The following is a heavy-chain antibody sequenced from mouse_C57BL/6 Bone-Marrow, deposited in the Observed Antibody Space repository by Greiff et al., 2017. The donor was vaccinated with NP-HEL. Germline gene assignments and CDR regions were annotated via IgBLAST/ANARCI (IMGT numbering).Heavy chain of an antibody. J-gene: IGHJ2*01. CDR3: TLITTVVATGDY. Sequence: VQLQQSGAELVRPGASVKLSCTASGFNIKDYYMHWVKQRPEQGLEWIGRIDPEDGDTEYAPKFQGKATMTADTSSNTAYLQLSSLTSEDTAVYYCTLITTVVATGDYWGQGTTLTVSS. V-gene: IGHV14-1*01. D-gene: IGHD1-1*01. CDR1: GFNIKDYY. CDR2: IDPEDGDT.